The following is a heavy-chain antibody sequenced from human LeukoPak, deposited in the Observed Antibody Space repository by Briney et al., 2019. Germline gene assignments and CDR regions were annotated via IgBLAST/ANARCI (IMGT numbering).Heavy chain of an antibody. V-gene: IGHV6-1*01. CDR2: TYYRSNWYN. J-gene: IGHJ4*02. CDR3: ARGYDGNIDY. CDR1: GDSVSSKSAT. Sequence: QTLSLTCAISGDSVSSKSATWNWIRQSPSRGLEWLGRTYYRSNWYNDYTVSVKSRIIINPDTSKNQFSLQLSSVTPEDTALYYCARGYDGNIDYWGQGTLVTVSS. D-gene: IGHD4-23*01.